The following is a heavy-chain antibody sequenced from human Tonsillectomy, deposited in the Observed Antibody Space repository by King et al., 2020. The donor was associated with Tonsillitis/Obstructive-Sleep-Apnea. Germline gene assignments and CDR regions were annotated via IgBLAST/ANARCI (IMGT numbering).Heavy chain of an antibody. CDR1: GFSFDDYA. Sequence: VQLVESGGGVVQPGGSLRLSCAASGFSFDDYAMHWVRQTPGKGLEWVSLISGDARSTYYADSVKGRFTISRDNSKNSLYLQMNSLRTEDTALYYCAKDLGRYAFFYMDVWGKGPTVTVSS. V-gene: IGHV3-43*02. CDR2: ISGDARST. D-gene: IGHD3-16*01. J-gene: IGHJ6*03. CDR3: AKDLGRYAFFYMDV.